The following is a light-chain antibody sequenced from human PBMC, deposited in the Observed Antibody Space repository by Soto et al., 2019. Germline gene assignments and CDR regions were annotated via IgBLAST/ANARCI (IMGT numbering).Light chain of an antibody. Sequence: DIQMTQSPSSLSASVGDRVTITCRASQSISSYLHWYQQKPGKAPKLLIYAASNLQSGVPSRFSASGSGTDFTLTLNSLQPEDFATYYCRQGYSTPWTVGQGTNVDSK. CDR3: RQGYSTPWT. V-gene: IGKV1-39*01. CDR1: QSISSY. J-gene: IGKJ1*01. CDR2: AAS.